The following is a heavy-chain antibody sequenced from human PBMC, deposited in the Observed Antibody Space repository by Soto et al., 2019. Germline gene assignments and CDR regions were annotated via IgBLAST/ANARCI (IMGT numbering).Heavy chain of an antibody. J-gene: IGHJ4*02. V-gene: IGHV3-48*01. CDR2: ISSSSSTI. D-gene: IGHD6-6*01. CDR1: GFTFSSYS. CDR3: ARDLMNRPVGDY. Sequence: PGGSLRLSCAASGFTFSSYSMNWVRQAPGKGLEWASYISSSSSTIYYADSVKGRFTISRDNAKNSLYLQMNSLRAEDTAVYYCARDLMNRPVGDYWGQGTLVTVSS.